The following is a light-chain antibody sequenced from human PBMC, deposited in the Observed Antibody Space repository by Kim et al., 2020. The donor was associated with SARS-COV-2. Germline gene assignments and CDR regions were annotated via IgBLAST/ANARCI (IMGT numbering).Light chain of an antibody. V-gene: IGKV1-5*01. J-gene: IGKJ1*01. CDR1: QSISSG. Sequence: SASVGDRATTTGRASQSISSGLAWYQQRPGRAPGLLIYAASTLERGVPSRFSGTGSETEFTLTISSLKSDDLATYYCQRYSSYSTFGQGTKVDIK. CDR2: AAS. CDR3: QRYSSYST.